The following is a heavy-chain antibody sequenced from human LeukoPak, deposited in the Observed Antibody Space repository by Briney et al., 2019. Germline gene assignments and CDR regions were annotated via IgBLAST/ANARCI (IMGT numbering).Heavy chain of an antibody. CDR2: IYYSGST. CDR1: GRSISSSGYY. V-gene: IGHV4-39*01. Sequence: SETLSLTCTVSGRSISSSGYYCGWIRQPPAKGLEWIASIYYSGSTYYNPCLKSRVTISVDTSKNQLSLKLSSLTAADTAVYYCARHEYSGSYYGLSWFDPWGQGTLVTVSS. D-gene: IGHD1-26*01. J-gene: IGHJ5*02. CDR3: ARHEYSGSYYGLSWFDP.